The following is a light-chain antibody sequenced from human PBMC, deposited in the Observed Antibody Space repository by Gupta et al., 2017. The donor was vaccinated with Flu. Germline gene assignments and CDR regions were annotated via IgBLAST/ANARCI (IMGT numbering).Light chain of an antibody. CDR3: MQGTHWRT. CDR2: RFS. V-gene: IGKV2-30*02. J-gene: IGKJ1*01. CDR1: HSLVHRNGNTY. Sequence: EVVMTHSPLSLPPVLVQGASISCSFSHSLVHRNGNTYLTWFQQRPGQSPSRLIYRFSRRDSGVPDRFSGSGSGTDFTLTISRVEAEDVGVYYCMQGTHWRTFGQGTKLEVK.